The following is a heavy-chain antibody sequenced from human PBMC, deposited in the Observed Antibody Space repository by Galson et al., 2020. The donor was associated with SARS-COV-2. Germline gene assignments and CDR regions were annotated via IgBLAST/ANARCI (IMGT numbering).Heavy chain of an antibody. Sequence: GESLKISCAASGFTVSSNYMSWVRQAPGKGLEWVSVIYSGGSTYYADSVKGRFTISRDNSKNTLYLQMNSLRAEDTAVYYCAREVGAVIDYWGQGNLVPVPS. D-gene: IGHD1-26*01. CDR1: GFTVSSNY. J-gene: IGHJ4*02. CDR2: IYSGGST. CDR3: AREVGAVIDY. V-gene: IGHV3-53*01.